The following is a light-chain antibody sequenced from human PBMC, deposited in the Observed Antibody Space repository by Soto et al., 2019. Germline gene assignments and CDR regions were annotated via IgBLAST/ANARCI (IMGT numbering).Light chain of an antibody. CDR3: QQSFSPLLT. Sequence: DIQMTQSPSSVSASLRDRITITCRASQTLNNYLTWFQQKPGKAPKVLIYAASTLQSGVPSRFSGSGSGAEFTLTISSLQPEDFATYYCQQSFSPLLTFGGGTKVDIK. CDR1: QTLNNY. J-gene: IGKJ4*01. CDR2: AAS. V-gene: IGKV1-39*01.